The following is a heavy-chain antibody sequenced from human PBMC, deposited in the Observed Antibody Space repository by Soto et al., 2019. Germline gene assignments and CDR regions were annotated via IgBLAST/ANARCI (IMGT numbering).Heavy chain of an antibody. CDR3: AKDRPLSTAPTGYYGMDV. J-gene: IGHJ6*02. V-gene: IGHV3-23*01. CDR1: GFTFSSYA. CDR2: ISGSGGST. Sequence: GGSLRLSCAASGFTFSSYAMSWVRQAPGKGLEWVSAISGSGGSTYYADSAKGRFTISRDNSKNTLYLQMNSLRTEDTAVYYCAKDRPLSTAPTGYYGMDVWGQGTTVTVSS. D-gene: IGHD2-15*01.